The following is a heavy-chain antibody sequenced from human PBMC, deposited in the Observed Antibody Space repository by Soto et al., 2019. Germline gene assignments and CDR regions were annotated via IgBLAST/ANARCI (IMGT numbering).Heavy chain of an antibody. CDR3: ARAGDWNYVQDF. Sequence: LRLSCVASGFTFTHYRIHWVRQAPGKGLEWVARINSDGSNINYADSVKGRYTISRDNAKNTVFLQMHSLTDDDSALYFCARAGDWNYVQDFWGQGTLVTVSS. V-gene: IGHV3-74*01. J-gene: IGHJ4*02. CDR2: INSDGSNI. CDR1: GFTFTHYR. D-gene: IGHD1-7*01.